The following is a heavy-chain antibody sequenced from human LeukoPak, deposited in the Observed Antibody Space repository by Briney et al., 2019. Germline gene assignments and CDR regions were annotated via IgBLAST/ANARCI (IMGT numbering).Heavy chain of an antibody. CDR1: GFTFSSYG. V-gene: IGHV3-30*18. CDR2: ISYDGSNK. J-gene: IGHJ4*02. Sequence: GGSLRLSCAASGFTFSSYGMHWVRQAPGKGLEWVAVISYDGSNKYYADSVKGRFTISRDNSKNTLYLQMNSLRAEDTAVYYCAKDSVLRFLEWFHGGYYFDYWGQGTLVTVSS. CDR3: AKDSVLRFLEWFHGGYYFDY. D-gene: IGHD3-3*01.